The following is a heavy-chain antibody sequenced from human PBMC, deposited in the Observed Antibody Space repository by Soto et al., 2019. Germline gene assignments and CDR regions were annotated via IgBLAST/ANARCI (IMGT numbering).Heavy chain of an antibody. CDR1: GFTFSSYA. D-gene: IGHD3-9*01. CDR3: AKDKNDILTGFDY. Sequence: EVQLLESGGGLVQPGGSLRLSCAASGFTFSSYAMSWVRQAPGKGLEWVSAISGSGGSTYYADSVKGRFTISRDNSKNTLYLQMNSLRTEDTAVYYCAKDKNDILTGFDYWGQGTLVTVSS. CDR2: ISGSGGST. V-gene: IGHV3-23*01. J-gene: IGHJ4*02.